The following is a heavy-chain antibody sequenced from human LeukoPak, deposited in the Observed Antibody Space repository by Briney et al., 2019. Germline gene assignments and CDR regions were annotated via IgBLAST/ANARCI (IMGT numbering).Heavy chain of an antibody. J-gene: IGHJ4*02. CDR1: GDSFTSYG. D-gene: IGHD3-3*01. CDR3: ARRERITIFGVAQYFFDY. Sequence: GESLTLSCKGSGDSFTSYGIGWGGQRHGKGMEWMGIIYPGDCETIYIPSFQAPVTISADKSISTPYLQWSTLTASDTAMYYCARRERITIFGVAQYFFDYWGQGTLVTVSS. V-gene: IGHV5-51*03. CDR2: IYPGDCET.